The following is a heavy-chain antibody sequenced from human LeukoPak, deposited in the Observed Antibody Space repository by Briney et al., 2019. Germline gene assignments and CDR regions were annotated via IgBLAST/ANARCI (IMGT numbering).Heavy chain of an antibody. CDR2: IKSKTDGGTT. V-gene: IGHV3-15*07. Sequence: RGSLRLSCAASGFTFSNAWMNWVRQAPGKGLEWVGRIKSKTDGGTTDYAAPVKGRFTISRDDSKNTLYLQMNSLKTEDTAVYYCLSCGGDCYQYYFDYWGQGTLVTVSS. CDR1: GFTFSNAW. J-gene: IGHJ4*02. CDR3: LSCGGDCYQYYFDY. D-gene: IGHD2-21*02.